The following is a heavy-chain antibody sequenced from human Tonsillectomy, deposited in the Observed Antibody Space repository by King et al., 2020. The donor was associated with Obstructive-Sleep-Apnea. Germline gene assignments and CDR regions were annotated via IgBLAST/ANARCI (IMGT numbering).Heavy chain of an antibody. V-gene: IGHV4-34*01. CDR3: ARGRRSRSWYQVPLGESY. D-gene: IGHD6-13*01. J-gene: IGHJ4*02. CDR1: GGPFNGYQ. Sequence: VQLQQWGAGLLKPSETLSLTCGVYGGPFNGYQWMWIRQPPGRGLEWIGEIDHRGATNDNPSLKGRISMSVDTSKNQFSLRLRSVTAAGTGVYYCARGRRSRSWYQVPLGESYWGQGTPVTVSS. CDR2: IDHRGAT.